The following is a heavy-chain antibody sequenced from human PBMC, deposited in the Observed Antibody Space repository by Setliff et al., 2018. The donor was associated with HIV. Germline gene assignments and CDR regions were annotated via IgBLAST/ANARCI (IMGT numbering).Heavy chain of an antibody. CDR1: GYTFTDNY. CDR2: INSASGGT. Sequence: ASVKVSCKASGYTFTDNYIHWVRQAPGQGLEWMAWINSASGGTNYAQNFQGRVTVTRDTSINTVYMELSRLRSDDTALYYCARTLYSSFSNFDYWGQGTLVTVSS. D-gene: IGHD6-19*01. CDR3: ARTLYSSFSNFDY. J-gene: IGHJ4*02. V-gene: IGHV1-2*02.